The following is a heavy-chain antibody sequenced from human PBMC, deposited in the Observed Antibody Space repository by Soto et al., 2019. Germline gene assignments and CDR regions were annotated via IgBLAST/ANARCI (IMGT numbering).Heavy chain of an antibody. V-gene: IGHV3-13*05. CDR3: GRGIKVGNYFDY. CDR2: IGTAGDP. Sequence: GGSLRLSCAASGFTFSSYDMHWVRQATGNGLDWVSAIGTAGDPYYPGSVKGRFTISRENAKNSLYLQMNSLRAGDTAVYYCGRGIKVGNYFDYWGQGTLVTVSS. J-gene: IGHJ4*02. D-gene: IGHD7-27*01. CDR1: GFTFSSYD.